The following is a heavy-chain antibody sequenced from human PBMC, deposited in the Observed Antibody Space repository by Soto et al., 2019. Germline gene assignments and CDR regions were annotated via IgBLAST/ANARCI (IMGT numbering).Heavy chain of an antibody. Sequence: LRLSCAASGFMFNAYGMHWVRQAPGNGLEWVAVISFDGSNQYYEESVKGRFTISRDNSKNTLYLQMHSLRAEDTAVYFCVKAGTMAGTGTTPRSFDIWGRGTMVTVSS. V-gene: IGHV3-30*18. CDR2: ISFDGSNQ. CDR3: VKAGTMAGTGTTPRSFDI. CDR1: GFMFNAYG. J-gene: IGHJ3*02. D-gene: IGHD1-1*01.